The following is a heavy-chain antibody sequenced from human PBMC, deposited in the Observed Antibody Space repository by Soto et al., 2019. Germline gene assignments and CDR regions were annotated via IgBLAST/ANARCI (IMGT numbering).Heavy chain of an antibody. CDR2: ISGSGGST. Sequence: GGSLRLSCAASGFTFSSYARSWVRQAPGKGLEWVSAISGSGGSTYYADSVKGRFTISRDDSKNTLYLQVNSLRAEDTGVYYCAKSPGIAVAGTVYWGQGTLVTVSS. CDR3: AKSPGIAVAGTVY. J-gene: IGHJ4*02. CDR1: GFTFSSYA. V-gene: IGHV3-23*01. D-gene: IGHD6-19*01.